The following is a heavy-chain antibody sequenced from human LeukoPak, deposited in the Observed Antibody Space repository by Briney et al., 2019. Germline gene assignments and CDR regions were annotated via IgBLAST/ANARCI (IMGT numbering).Heavy chain of an antibody. Sequence: GGSLRLSCAASGFTFSNAWMSWVRQAPGKGLEWVGRIKSKFDGETTRYAAPVKGRFTISRDDSKNTLYLQMNSLKTEDTAVYYCTTDPPRYCSSTSCYYGYWGQGTLVTVSS. CDR2: IKSKFDGETT. J-gene: IGHJ4*02. CDR1: GFTFSNAW. CDR3: TTDPPRYCSSTSCYYGY. D-gene: IGHD2-2*01. V-gene: IGHV3-15*01.